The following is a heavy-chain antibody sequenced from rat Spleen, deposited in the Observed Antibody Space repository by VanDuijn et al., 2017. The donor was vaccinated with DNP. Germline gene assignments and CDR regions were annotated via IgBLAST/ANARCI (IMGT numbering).Heavy chain of an antibody. Sequence: EVQLVESGGGLVQPGRSLKLSCAASGFTFSDYWMAWIRQVPGKGLEWHGAISPGGTNLYFRDSVKGRFTISRDTAKSSLYLQMNSLKSEDTATYYCTTEGYNYGDYWGQGVMVTVSS. D-gene: IGHD2-2*01. CDR1: GFTFSDYW. J-gene: IGHJ2*01. CDR3: TTEGYNYGDY. V-gene: IGHV5-20*01. CDR2: ISPGGTNL.